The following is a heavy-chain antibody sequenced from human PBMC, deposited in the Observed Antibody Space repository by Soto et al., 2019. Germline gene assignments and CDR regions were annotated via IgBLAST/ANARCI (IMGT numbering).Heavy chain of an antibody. V-gene: IGHV3-23*01. CDR3: AKGLYSGSYFDY. CDR1: GFTFSSYA. Sequence: EVQLLESGGGLVQPGGSLRLSCAASGFTFSSYAMTWVRQAPGKGLEWVSAISGSGGSTYYADSVKGQFTISRDNSKNTLELTMDSLRAEDTAVYYCAKGLYSGSYFDYWGQGTLVTVSS. J-gene: IGHJ4*02. D-gene: IGHD1-26*01. CDR2: ISGSGGST.